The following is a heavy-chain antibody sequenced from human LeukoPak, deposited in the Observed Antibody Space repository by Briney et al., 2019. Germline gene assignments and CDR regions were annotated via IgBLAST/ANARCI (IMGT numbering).Heavy chain of an antibody. Sequence: PSETLSLTCAVSGGSFSGYYWSWIRQPPGKGLEWIGEIYHSGSTYYNPSLKSRVTISVDRSKNQFSLKLNSVTAADTAVYYCARRGSSLGYTFDIWGQGTMVSVSS. V-gene: IGHV4-34*01. CDR3: ARRGSSLGYTFDI. J-gene: IGHJ3*02. CDR2: IYHSGST. D-gene: IGHD6-13*01. CDR1: GGSFSGYY.